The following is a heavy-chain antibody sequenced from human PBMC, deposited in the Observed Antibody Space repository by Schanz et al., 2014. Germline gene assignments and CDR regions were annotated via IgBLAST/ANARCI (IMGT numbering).Heavy chain of an antibody. CDR3: AKARRKSNCSGGRCFHYSYYGMDV. J-gene: IGHJ6*02. Sequence: AQLVESGGGVVQPGRSLRLSCAASGFTFSSYAMHWVRQAPGKGPEWVSTISASGGSTYYADSVKGRFTISRDNSKNILYLQMNSLRAEDTSVYYCAKARRKSNCSGGRCFHYSYYGMDVWGQGTTVTVSS. V-gene: IGHV3-23*04. CDR1: GFTFSSYA. D-gene: IGHD2-15*01. CDR2: ISASGGST.